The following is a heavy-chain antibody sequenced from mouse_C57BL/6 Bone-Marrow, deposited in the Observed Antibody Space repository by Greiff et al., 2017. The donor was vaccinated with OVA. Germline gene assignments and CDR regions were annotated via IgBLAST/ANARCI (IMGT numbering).Heavy chain of an antibody. V-gene: IGHV5-4*03. CDR1: GFTFSSYA. J-gene: IGHJ4*01. CDR3: ATPHYYGSSYEDYYAMDY. Sequence: EVMLVESGGGLVKPGGSLKLSCAASGFTFSSYAMSWVRQTPEKRLEWVATISDGGSYTYYPDNVKGRFTISRDNAKNNLYLQMSHLKSEDTAMYYCATPHYYGSSYEDYYAMDYWGQGTSVTVSS. CDR2: ISDGGSYT. D-gene: IGHD1-1*01.